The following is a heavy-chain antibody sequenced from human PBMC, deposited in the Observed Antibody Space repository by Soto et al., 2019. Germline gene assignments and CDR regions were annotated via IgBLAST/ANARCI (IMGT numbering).Heavy chain of an antibody. J-gene: IGHJ6*02. D-gene: IGHD6-19*01. CDR2: IDPSDSYT. V-gene: IGHV5-10-1*01. CDR3: ASHSSGWENYYYYGMDV. Sequence: GESLKISCKGSGYSFTSYWISWVRQMPGKGLEWMGRIDPSDSYTNYSPSFQGHVTISADKSISTAYLQWSSLKASDTAMYYCASHSSGWENYYYYGMDVWGQGTTVTVPS. CDR1: GYSFTSYW.